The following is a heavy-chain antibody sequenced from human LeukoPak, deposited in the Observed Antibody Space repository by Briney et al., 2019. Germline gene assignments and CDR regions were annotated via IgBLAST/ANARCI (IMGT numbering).Heavy chain of an antibody. V-gene: IGHV3-30*09. J-gene: IGHJ4*02. CDR2: ISSDGRNR. Sequence: PGGSLRLSCAASAFSFSPYAMHWVRQAPGKGPEWVALISSDGRNRYYADSLKGRFAVSRDNSKNTLHLQMTGLRADDTAVYYCARAGILRGVPTPYFDSWGQGTLVTVSP. CDR1: AFSFSPYA. D-gene: IGHD3-10*01. CDR3: ARAGILRGVPTPYFDS.